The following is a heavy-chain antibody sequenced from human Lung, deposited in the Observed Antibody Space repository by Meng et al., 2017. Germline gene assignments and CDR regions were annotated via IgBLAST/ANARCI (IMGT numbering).Heavy chain of an antibody. CDR1: GGSISSSNYY. J-gene: IGHJ2*01. V-gene: IGHV4-30-4*01. Sequence: QVEVQESGPRLVKPSQTLSLTGTVSGGSISSSNYYWSWIRQPPGKGLEWSGHIYNSGSTYYNPSLKSRITISVDTSKNQFSLKLSSVTAADTAVYYCARGQKGYFDLWGRGTLVTVSS. CDR3: ARGQKGYFDL. CDR2: IYNSGST.